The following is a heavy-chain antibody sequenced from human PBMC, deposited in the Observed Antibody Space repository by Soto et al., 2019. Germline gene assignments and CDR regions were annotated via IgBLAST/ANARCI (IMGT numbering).Heavy chain of an antibody. CDR1: GGTFSSYA. CDR3: ASAYYDFWSGYPLYFDY. Sequence: SVKVSCKASGGTFSSYAISWVRQAPGQGLEWMGGIIPIFGTANYAQKFQGRVTITADKSTSTAYMELSSLRSEDTAVYYCASAYYDFWSGYPLYFDYWGQGTLVTVSS. V-gene: IGHV1-69*06. CDR2: IIPIFGTA. D-gene: IGHD3-3*01. J-gene: IGHJ4*02.